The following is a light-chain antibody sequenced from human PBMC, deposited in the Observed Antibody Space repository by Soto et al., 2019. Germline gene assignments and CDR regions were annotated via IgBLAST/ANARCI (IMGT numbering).Light chain of an antibody. V-gene: IGLV2-23*01. J-gene: IGLJ2*01. Sequence: QSALTQPAFVSGSPGQSITISCTGTSSDVGSYNLVSWYQQHPGKAPQLMIYEGSKRPSGVSNRFSGSKSGNTASLTISGLQAEDEADYYCCSYAGSSTSVVFGGGTQLTVL. CDR3: CSYAGSSTSVV. CDR1: SSDVGSYNL. CDR2: EGS.